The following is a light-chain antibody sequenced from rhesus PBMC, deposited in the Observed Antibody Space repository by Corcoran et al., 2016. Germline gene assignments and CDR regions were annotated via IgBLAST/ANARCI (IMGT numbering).Light chain of an antibody. Sequence: EIVMTQSPATLSLSPGQTATLSCRASAIIGNNFAWSQQKLGQAPRLPIYDASNRATGIPDRFRGSGSGTDFTLTISCLEPEDVGVYYCQQESNWPLTFGGGTKVEIK. CDR2: DAS. CDR1: AIIGNN. J-gene: IGKJ4*01. CDR3: QQESNWPLT. V-gene: IGKV3-35*01.